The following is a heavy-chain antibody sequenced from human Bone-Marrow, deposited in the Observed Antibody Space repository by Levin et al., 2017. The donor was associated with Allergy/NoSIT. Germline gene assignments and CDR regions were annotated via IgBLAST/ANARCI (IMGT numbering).Heavy chain of an antibody. J-gene: IGHJ4*02. Sequence: ASVKVSCKVSGYTLTELSMHWVRQAPGKGLEWMGGFDPEDGETIYAQKFQGRVTMTEDTSTDTAYMELSSLRSEDTAVYYCATSPRITMIVVVITQFDYWGQGTLVTVSS. CDR1: GYTLTELS. D-gene: IGHD3-22*01. V-gene: IGHV1-24*01. CDR3: ATSPRITMIVVVITQFDY. CDR2: FDPEDGET.